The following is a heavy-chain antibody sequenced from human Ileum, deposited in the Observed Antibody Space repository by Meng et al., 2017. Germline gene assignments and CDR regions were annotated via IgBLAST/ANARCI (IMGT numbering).Heavy chain of an antibody. D-gene: IGHD6-19*01. CDR3: ARYNSGWHVCDS. CDR2: INSDGSSI. CDR1: GFNFSNYW. J-gene: IGHJ4*02. V-gene: IGHV3-74*01. Sequence: EVELVESGGDLVQPGGVLGLSCAASGFNFSNYWMHWVRQAPGKGLVWVSRINSDGSSISYADAVKGRFTISRDNAKNTLYLQMNNLRDDDTAVYYCARYNSGWHVCDSWGQGILVTVSS.